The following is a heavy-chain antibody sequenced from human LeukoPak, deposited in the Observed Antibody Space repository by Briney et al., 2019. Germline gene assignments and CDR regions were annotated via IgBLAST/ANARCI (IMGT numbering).Heavy chain of an antibody. CDR3: GRDGVSAAADF. V-gene: IGHV3-7*01. CDR1: GFTFSTYY. CDR2: IKGDGSEK. D-gene: IGHD2-2*01. J-gene: IGHJ4*02. Sequence: PGGSLRLSCVASGFTFSTYYMSWVRQAPGRGLEWVANIKGDGSEKYYVDSVKGRFTLSRDNAKNSLYLQMNSLRAEDTAVYYCGRDGVSAAADFWGQGTLVTVSS.